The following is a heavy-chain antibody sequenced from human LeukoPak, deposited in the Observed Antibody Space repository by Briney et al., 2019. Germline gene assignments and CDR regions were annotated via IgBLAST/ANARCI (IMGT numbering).Heavy chain of an antibody. Sequence: SETLSLTCAVYGGSFCGYYWSWIRHPPRKGLEWIGEINHSGSTNYNTSLKSRVTISVDTSKNQFSLKLSSMTDADTAVYYCARVFMITFGGVIVRRKNAFDIWGQGTMVTVSS. D-gene: IGHD3-16*02. V-gene: IGHV4-34*01. CDR3: ARVFMITFGGVIVRRKNAFDI. J-gene: IGHJ3*02. CDR1: GGSFCGYY. CDR2: INHSGST.